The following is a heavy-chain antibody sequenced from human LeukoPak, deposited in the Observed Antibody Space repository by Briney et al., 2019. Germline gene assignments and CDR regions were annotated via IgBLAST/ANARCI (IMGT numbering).Heavy chain of an antibody. CDR2: IWYDGTNK. Sequence: PGRSLRLSCAASGFTFSNYGMHWVRQAPGKGLEWVAVIWYDGTNKYYGDSVKGRFTISRDSSKNMLYLQMNSLRAEDTAMYYCAREGAYCSGGSCFGACDIWGQGTMVTVSS. CDR3: AREGAYCSGGSCFGACDI. V-gene: IGHV3-33*01. D-gene: IGHD2-15*01. CDR1: GFTFSNYG. J-gene: IGHJ3*02.